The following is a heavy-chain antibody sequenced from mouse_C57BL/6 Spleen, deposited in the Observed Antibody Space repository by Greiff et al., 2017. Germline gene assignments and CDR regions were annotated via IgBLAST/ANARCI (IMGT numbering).Heavy chain of an antibody. CDR3: AREGYGSGSYFDD. CDR2: IYPRSGNT. D-gene: IGHD1-1*01. V-gene: IGHV1-81*01. CDR1: GYTFTSYG. J-gene: IGHJ2*01. Sequence: QVHVKQSGAELARPGASVKLSCKASGYTFTSYGISWVKQRTGQGLEWIGEIYPRSGNTYYNEKFKGKATLTADKSSSTAYMELRSLTSEDSAVYCCAREGYGSGSYFDDWGQGTTLTVSS.